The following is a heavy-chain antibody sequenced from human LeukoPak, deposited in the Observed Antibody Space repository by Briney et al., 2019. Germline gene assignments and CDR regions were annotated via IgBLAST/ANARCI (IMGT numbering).Heavy chain of an antibody. CDR2: IRSKANSYAT. CDR3: TRRGEAPNDAFDI. Sequence: PGGSLKLSRAASGFTFSGSAMHWVRQASGKGLEWVGRIRSKANSYATAYAASVKGRFTISRDDSKNTAYLQMNSLKTEDTAVYYCTRRGEAPNDAFDIWGQGTMVTVSS. V-gene: IGHV3-73*01. J-gene: IGHJ3*02. CDR1: GFTFSGSA.